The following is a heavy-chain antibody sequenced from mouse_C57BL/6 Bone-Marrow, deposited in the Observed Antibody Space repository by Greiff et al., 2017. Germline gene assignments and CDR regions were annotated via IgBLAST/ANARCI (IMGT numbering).Heavy chain of an antibody. V-gene: IGHV5-9*01. Sequence: EVPLVESGGGLVKPGGSLKLSCAASEFTFSSYTMSLVRQTPEKRLECVATISGGGGNTYYPDSVKGRFTISRANAQNTLYLQMSSLRSEDTALYYCARHDPFDYWGQGTTLTVSS. CDR3: ARHDPFDY. CDR1: EFTFSSYT. CDR2: ISGGGGNT. J-gene: IGHJ2*01.